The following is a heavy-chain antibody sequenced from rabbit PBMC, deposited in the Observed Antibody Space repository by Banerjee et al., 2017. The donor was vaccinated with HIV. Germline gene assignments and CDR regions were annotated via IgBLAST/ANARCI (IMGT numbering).Heavy chain of an antibody. D-gene: IGHD1-1*01. CDR2: IYTGSGTT. J-gene: IGHJ4*01. CDR1: GFSFSSSDY. V-gene: IGHV1S40*01. CDR3: ARGFRYGTSRAYYDL. Sequence: QSLEESGGDLVKPGASLTLTCTASGFSFSSSDYMCWVRQAPGKGLEWIGCIYTGSGTTWYASWAKGRFTISKASSTTVTLQVTSLTAADTATYFCARGFRYGTSRAYYDLWGPGTLVTVS.